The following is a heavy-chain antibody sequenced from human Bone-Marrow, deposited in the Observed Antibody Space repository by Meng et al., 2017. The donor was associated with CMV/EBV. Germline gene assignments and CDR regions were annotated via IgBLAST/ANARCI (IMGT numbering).Heavy chain of an antibody. CDR1: GFTFSSYS. Sequence: GESLKISCTASGFTFSSYSMNWVRQAPGKGLEWVSSISSSSSYIYYADSVKGRFTISRDNAKNSLYLQMNSLRAEDTAVYYCARGTEADIVVVPAANWVYYYYYGMDVWGQGTTVTVSS. D-gene: IGHD2-2*01. V-gene: IGHV3-21*01. CDR3: ARGTEADIVVVPAANWVYYYYYGMDV. CDR2: ISSSSSYI. J-gene: IGHJ6*02.